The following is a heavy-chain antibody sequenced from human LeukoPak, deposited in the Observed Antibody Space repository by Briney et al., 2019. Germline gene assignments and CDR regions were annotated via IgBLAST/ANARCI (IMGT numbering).Heavy chain of an antibody. CDR3: AIPTHYYDSSGQGY. V-gene: IGHV3-48*03. Sequence: AGGSLRLSCAASGFSFSSYEMNWVRPAPGKGLGWVSYITSSGSTIYYADSVKGRFTISRDNAKNSLYLQMNSLRAEDTAVYYCAIPTHYYDSSGQGYWGQGTLVTVSS. D-gene: IGHD3-22*01. CDR2: ITSSGSTI. J-gene: IGHJ4*02. CDR1: GFSFSSYE.